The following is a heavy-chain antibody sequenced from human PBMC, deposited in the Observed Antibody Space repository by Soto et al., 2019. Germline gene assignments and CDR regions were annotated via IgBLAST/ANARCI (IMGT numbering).Heavy chain of an antibody. V-gene: IGHV4-31*03. D-gene: IGHD3-3*01. J-gene: IGHJ6*02. CDR3: ARDQGGITIFGVPYGMDV. CDR1: GGSSTSGGHY. Sequence: QVQLQQSGPGLEKPSQTLSLTCTVPGGSSTSGGHYWSGIRQHPGKGLEWIGYIYYSGSTYYNPSLKSRVTISIDTSKNHFSLEVRSVSVADTAVYYCARDQGGITIFGVPYGMDVWGQGTTVTVSS. CDR2: IYYSGST.